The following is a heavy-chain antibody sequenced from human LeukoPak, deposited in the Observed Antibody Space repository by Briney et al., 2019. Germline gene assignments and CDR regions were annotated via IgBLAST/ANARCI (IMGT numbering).Heavy chain of an antibody. D-gene: IGHD3-10*01. Sequence: PPETLSLTCTVSGGSIRSYYWSWIRQPPGEGLEWIGYIYYSGSTNYNPSLKSRVTISVDTSKNQFSLKLSSVTAADTAVYYCARQGAEVPFDYWGRGTLVTVSS. J-gene: IGHJ4*02. CDR2: IYYSGST. CDR3: ARQGAEVPFDY. CDR1: GGSIRSYY. V-gene: IGHV4-59*08.